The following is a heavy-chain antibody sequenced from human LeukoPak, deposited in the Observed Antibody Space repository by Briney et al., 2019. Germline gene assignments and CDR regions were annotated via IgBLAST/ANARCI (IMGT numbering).Heavy chain of an antibody. J-gene: IGHJ4*02. CDR1: GGSFSGYY. D-gene: IGHD6-19*01. V-gene: IGHV4-34*01. CDR2: INHSGST. CDR3: ARPNSGWYNY. Sequence: SETLSLTCAVYGGSFSGYYWSWIRQPPGKGLEWIGEINHSGSTNYNPSLKSRVTISVGTSKNQFSLKLSSVTAADTAVYYCARPNSGWYNYWGQGTLVTVSS.